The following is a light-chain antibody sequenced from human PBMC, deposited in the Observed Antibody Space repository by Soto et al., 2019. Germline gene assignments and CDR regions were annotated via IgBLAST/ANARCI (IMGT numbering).Light chain of an antibody. J-gene: IGKJ2*01. CDR3: HQYDNSPYT. CDR2: GAS. V-gene: IGKV3-20*01. Sequence: EIMLTQSPGTLSLSPGERATLSCRASQSLISSSLAWYQQKPGQAPRLLIYGASSRATGIPDRFSGSGSGTEFTLIISRLEPVDFAVYYCHQYDNSPYTFGQGTKLEIK. CDR1: QSLISSS.